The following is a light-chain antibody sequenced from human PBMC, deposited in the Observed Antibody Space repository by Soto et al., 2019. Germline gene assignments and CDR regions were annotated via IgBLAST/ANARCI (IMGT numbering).Light chain of an antibody. CDR1: QSVNIN. J-gene: IGKJ1*01. CDR3: LQFHDWPPWT. Sequence: EIVMTQSPATLSVSPGERATLSCRASQSVNINLAWYQQKPGQAPRLLIYGASTRATGIPARFSGSGSGTEFTLTISSLQSEDFAVYYCLQFHDWPPWTFGQGTRVEIK. CDR2: GAS. V-gene: IGKV3-15*01.